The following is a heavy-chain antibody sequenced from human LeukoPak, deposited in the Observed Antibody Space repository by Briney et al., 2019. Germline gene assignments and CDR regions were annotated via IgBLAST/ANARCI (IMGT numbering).Heavy chain of an antibody. CDR2: IGGSGGGT. J-gene: IGHJ4*02. CDR1: GITLSNYS. CDR3: AKRGVVIRVILVGFHKEAYYFDS. V-gene: IGHV3-23*01. Sequence: GGSLRLSCAVSGITLSNYSMSWVRRAPGKGLEWVAGIGGSGGGTNYADSVKGRFIISRDSPKNTLHLQMNSLRAEDTAVYFCAKRGVVIRVILVGFHKEAYYFDSWGQGALVTVSS. D-gene: IGHD3-22*01.